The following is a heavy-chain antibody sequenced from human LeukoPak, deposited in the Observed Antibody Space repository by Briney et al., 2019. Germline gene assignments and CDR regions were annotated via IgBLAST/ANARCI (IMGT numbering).Heavy chain of an antibody. J-gene: IGHJ4*02. CDR2: ISASGTMT. CDR3: ARHMVLSPCDY. D-gene: IGHD4/OR15-4a*01. Sequence: PGGSLRLSCAASGFTFDDYYMSWIRQAPGKGLQWISSISASGTMTFYADSVQGRFTISRDNAKNSPHLQLNSLRAEDTAVYYCARHMVLSPCDYWGQGTLVAVSS. V-gene: IGHV3-11*01. CDR1: GFTFDDYY.